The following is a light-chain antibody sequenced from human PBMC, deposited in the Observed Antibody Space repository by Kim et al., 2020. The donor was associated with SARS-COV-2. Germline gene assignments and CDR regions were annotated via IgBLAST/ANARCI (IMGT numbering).Light chain of an antibody. Sequence: QSVLTQPASVSGSPGQSITISCSGASIDLSGDKSVSWYRQYPGKAPNLMMYDVTVRPAGVTSRFSGSKSANTAFLTISGLRDEDEADYYCSSYTDAKTCVFGTGTKVTVL. J-gene: IGLJ1*01. CDR1: SIDLSGDKS. V-gene: IGLV2-14*03. CDR3: SSYTDAKTCV. CDR2: DVT.